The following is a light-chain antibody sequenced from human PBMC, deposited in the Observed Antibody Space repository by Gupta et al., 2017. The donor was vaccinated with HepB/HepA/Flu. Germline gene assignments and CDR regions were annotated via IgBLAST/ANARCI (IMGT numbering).Light chain of an antibody. J-gene: IGLJ2*01. V-gene: IGLV2-14*03. Sequence: QSALPQPASVSGSPGQSITISCTGTSSDVGGYNYVSWYQQHPGKVPKLMIYDVSNRPSGVSNRFSGSKSGNTASLTISGLQAEDEADYYCSSYTSSSTLVFGGGTKLTVL. CDR3: SSYTSSSTLV. CDR2: DVS. CDR1: SSDVGGYNY.